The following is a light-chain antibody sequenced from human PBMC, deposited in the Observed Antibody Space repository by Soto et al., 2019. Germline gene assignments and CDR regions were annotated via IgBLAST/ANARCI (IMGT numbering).Light chain of an antibody. Sequence: EIVKTPSPATPSISTGERATLSCTAGQSVSSDLAWYQQKPGQAPRLLIYDASTRATGIPARFSGSGSGTEFTLTISSLQSEDFAVYYCQHYNTWPSLGQGTKVDIK. J-gene: IGKJ1*01. V-gene: IGKV3-15*01. CDR2: DAS. CDR1: QSVSSD. CDR3: QHYNTWPS.